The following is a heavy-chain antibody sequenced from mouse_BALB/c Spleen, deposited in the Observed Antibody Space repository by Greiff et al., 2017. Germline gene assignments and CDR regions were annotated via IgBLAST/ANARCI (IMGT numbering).Heavy chain of an antibody. CDR1: GFTFSNYW. V-gene: IGHV6-6*02. J-gene: IGHJ4*01. Sequence: EVKVVESGGGLVQPGGSMKLSCVASGFTFSNYWMNWVRQSPEKGLEWVAEIRLKSNNYATHYAESVKGRFTISRDDSKSSVYLQMNNLRAEDTGIYYCTRDDAMDYWGQGTSVTVSS. CDR3: TRDDAMDY. CDR2: IRLKSNNYAT.